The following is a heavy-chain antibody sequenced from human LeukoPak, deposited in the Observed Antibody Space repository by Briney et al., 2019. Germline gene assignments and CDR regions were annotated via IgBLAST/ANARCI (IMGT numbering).Heavy chain of an antibody. CDR1: GGSFSGYY. V-gene: IGHV4-34*01. J-gene: IGHJ4*02. CDR2: INHSGST. CDR3: ARGSEGVKSLFY. Sequence: SETLSLTCAVYGGSFSGYYWSWIRQPPGKGLEWIGEINHSGSTNYNPSLKGRVTISVDTSKNQFSLKLSSVTAADTTVYYCARGSEGVKSLFYWGQGRLPTVSS. D-gene: IGHD3-10*01.